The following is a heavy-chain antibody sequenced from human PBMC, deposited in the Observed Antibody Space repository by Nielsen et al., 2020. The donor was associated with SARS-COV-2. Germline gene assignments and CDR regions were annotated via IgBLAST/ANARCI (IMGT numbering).Heavy chain of an antibody. Sequence: SLKISCAASGFTFDDYAMHWVRQAPGKGLEWVSGISWNSGSIGYADSVKGRFTISRDNAKNSLYLQMNSLRAEDTALYYCATIAAAERGDYWGQGTLVTVSS. CDR2: ISWNSGSI. V-gene: IGHV3-9*01. CDR1: GFTFDDYA. CDR3: ATIAAAERGDY. J-gene: IGHJ4*02. D-gene: IGHD6-13*01.